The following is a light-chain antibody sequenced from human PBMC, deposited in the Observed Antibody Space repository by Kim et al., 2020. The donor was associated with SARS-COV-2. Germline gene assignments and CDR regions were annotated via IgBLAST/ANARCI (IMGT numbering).Light chain of an antibody. CDR2: SAS. CDR1: QSLSSAY. Sequence: LSAGGSATLSCRASQSLSSAYLAWYQQKPGQSPRLLIYSASNRATGIPDRFSGSGSGTDFTLTISRLEPEDFAVYYCQQYSASWTFGQGTKVDIK. CDR3: QQYSASWT. V-gene: IGKV3-20*01. J-gene: IGKJ1*01.